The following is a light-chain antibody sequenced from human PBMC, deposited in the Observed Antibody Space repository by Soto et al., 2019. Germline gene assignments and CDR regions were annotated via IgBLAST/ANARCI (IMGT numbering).Light chain of an antibody. CDR1: QSISSRY. CDR3: QQYVTSPWT. J-gene: IGKJ1*01. CDR2: GAS. V-gene: IGKV3-20*01. Sequence: EIVLTQSPGTLSLSPGERATLSCWASQSISSRYLVWYQHKPGQAPRLLIYGASSRATGIPDRFSGSGSGTDFTLTISRLGPEDFAVYYCQQYVTSPWTFGQGTKVDIK.